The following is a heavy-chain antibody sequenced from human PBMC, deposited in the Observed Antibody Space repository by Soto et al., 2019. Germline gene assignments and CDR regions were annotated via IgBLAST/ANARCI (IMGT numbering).Heavy chain of an antibody. V-gene: IGHV3-74*03. D-gene: IGHD6-13*01. CDR1: GFTFSNYW. J-gene: IGHJ6*02. CDR3: ARGGLQHALDV. Sequence: EVQLVESGGGLVQPGGSLRLSCAASGFTFSNYWMYWVRQAPGKGLVWVSRVNNDGTDTTHADSVKGRFTISRDNAENTLYLQMNSLRSEYTAVYYCARGGLQHALDVCCQWSTVTVSS. CDR2: VNNDGTDT.